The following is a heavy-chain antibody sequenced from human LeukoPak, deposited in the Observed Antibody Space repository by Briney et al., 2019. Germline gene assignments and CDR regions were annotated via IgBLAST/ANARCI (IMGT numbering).Heavy chain of an antibody. V-gene: IGHV4-4*02. CDR2: IYHSGSI. Sequence: SETLSLTCAVSGGSISSTNWWSWVRQPPGKGLEWIGEIYHSGSINYHPSLKSRVTISVDKSKNQFSLKLSSVPAADTAVYYCASFGGVRYGMDVWGQGTTVTVSS. CDR3: ASFGGVRYGMDV. CDR1: GGSISSTNW. J-gene: IGHJ6*02. D-gene: IGHD3-16*01.